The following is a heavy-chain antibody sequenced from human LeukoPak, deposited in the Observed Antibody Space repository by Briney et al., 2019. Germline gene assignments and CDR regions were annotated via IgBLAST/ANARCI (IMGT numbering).Heavy chain of an antibody. CDR2: IIPILGKA. CDR3: ATLPDYYYYGMDV. V-gene: IGHV1-69*04. J-gene: IGHJ6*02. Sequence: EASVKVSCKASGGTFSSYAISWVRQAPGQGLEWMGRIIPILGKANYAHNFEGRVTITAHKSTSTAYMELSSLRSEDTAVYYCATLPDYYYYGMDVGSQATTVTVSS. CDR1: GGTFSSYA.